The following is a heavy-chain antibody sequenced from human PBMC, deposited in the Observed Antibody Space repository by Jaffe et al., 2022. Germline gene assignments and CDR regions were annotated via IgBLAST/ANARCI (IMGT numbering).Heavy chain of an antibody. CDR3: ARGGSSSSPGYYYYMDV. Sequence: QVQLQESGPGLVKPSETLSLTCTVSGGSISSYYWSWIRQPPGKGLEWIGYIYYSGSTNYNPSLKSRVTISVDTSKNQFSLKLSSVTAADTAVYYCARGGSSSSPGYYYYMDVWGKGTTVTVSS. CDR2: IYYSGST. D-gene: IGHD6-6*01. CDR1: GGSISSYY. V-gene: IGHV4-59*01. J-gene: IGHJ6*03.